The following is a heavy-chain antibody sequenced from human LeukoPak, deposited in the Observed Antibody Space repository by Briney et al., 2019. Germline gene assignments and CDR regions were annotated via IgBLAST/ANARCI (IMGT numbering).Heavy chain of an antibody. D-gene: IGHD3-3*01. CDR2: INHSGST. CDR3: ARGAEYYAIWRGYAGYSDY. Sequence: SETLSLTCAVYGGSFSGYYWSWIRQPPGKGLEWIGEINHSGSTYYNPSLRSRVTISLDRSKKKFSLKLTSVTAADTAVYFCARGAEYYAIWRGYAGYSDYWGQGISVTVSS. V-gene: IGHV4-34*01. J-gene: IGHJ4*02. CDR1: GGSFSGYY.